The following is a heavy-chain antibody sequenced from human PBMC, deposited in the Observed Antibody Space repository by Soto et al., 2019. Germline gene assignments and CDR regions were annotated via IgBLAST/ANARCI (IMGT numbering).Heavy chain of an antibody. Sequence: SLRLSCTGSGFTFGSYALSWVSQAPGKGLEWVGVIRSEANGGTTDYAASVKGRITISRDDSKSIAYMEINSLQTEDTAVYYCTRYYYESSGYYVYWGQGALVTVSS. CDR3: TRYYYESSGYYVY. CDR2: IRSEANGGTT. CDR1: GFTFGSYA. V-gene: IGHV3-49*04. D-gene: IGHD3-22*01. J-gene: IGHJ4*02.